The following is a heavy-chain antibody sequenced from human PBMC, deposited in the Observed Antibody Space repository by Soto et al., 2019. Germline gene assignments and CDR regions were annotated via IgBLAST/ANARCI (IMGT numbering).Heavy chain of an antibody. CDR1: GYSFTRHD. Sequence: QVQLVQSGAEVRKPGASVRVSCKATGYSFTRHDINWLRQAAGQGLEWMGRMNHNSGNAVYAQKFPGRVTMTRNTSITTAYIEVTSLKSEDTAVYFCARGAYNDYSHWFDPWGQGTLVTVSS. CDR2: MNHNSGNA. V-gene: IGHV1-8*01. J-gene: IGHJ5*02. CDR3: ARGAYNDYSHWFDP. D-gene: IGHD4-4*01.